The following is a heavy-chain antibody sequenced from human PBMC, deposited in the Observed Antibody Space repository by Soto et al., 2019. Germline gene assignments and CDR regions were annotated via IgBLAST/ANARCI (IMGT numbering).Heavy chain of an antibody. CDR1: GGTFSSYA. CDR3: ARDQGSDSSSWYPMDYYYYYGMDV. D-gene: IGHD6-13*01. Sequence: QVQLVQSGAEVKKPGSSVKVSCKASGGTFSSYAISWVRQAPGQGLEWMGGIIPIFGTANYAQKFQGRVTITADESTSKAYMELSSLRSEDTAVYYCARDQGSDSSSWYPMDYYYYYGMDVWGQGTTVTVSS. CDR2: IIPIFGTA. J-gene: IGHJ6*02. V-gene: IGHV1-69*01.